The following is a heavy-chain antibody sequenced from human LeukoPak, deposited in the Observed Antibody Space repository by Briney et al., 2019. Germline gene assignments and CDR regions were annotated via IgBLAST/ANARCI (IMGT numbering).Heavy chain of an antibody. V-gene: IGHV1-8*01. CDR2: MNPNSGNT. J-gene: IGHJ6*02. CDR3: ARAYDFRSGYYYYYYGMDV. D-gene: IGHD3-3*01. Sequence: ASVKVSCKASGYTFTSYDINWVRQATGQGLEWMGWMNPNSGNTGYAQKFQGRVTMTRNTSISTAYMELSSLRSEDTAVYYCARAYDFRSGYYYYYYGMDVWGQGTTVTVSS. CDR1: GYTFTSYD.